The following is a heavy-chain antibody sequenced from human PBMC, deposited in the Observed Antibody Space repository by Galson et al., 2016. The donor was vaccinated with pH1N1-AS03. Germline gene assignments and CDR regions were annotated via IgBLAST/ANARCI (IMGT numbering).Heavy chain of an antibody. Sequence: SLRLSCAASGFTFSDYAVHWVRQAPGKGLEWVSGVNDDGFGTFYADSVKGRFTISRHNSKNTLYLQMNSLRAEDTAIYYCAKESDCGSPSCYPGGSFQHWGQGTLLTVSS. CDR2: VNDDGFGT. CDR1: GFTFSDYA. V-gene: IGHV3-23*01. CDR3: AKESDCGSPSCYPGGSFQH. D-gene: IGHD2-2*01. J-gene: IGHJ1*01.